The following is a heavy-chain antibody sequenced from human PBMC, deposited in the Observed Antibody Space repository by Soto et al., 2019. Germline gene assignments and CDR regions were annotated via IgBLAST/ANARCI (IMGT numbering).Heavy chain of an antibody. CDR2: INAGNGNT. Sequence: GASVKVSCRASGYTFTSYAMHWVRQAPGQRLEWMGWINAGNGNTKYSQKFQGRVTITRDTSASTAYMELSSLRSEDTAVYYCARWGQQTYYYGMDVLGQWTTVTVSS. V-gene: IGHV1-3*01. J-gene: IGHJ6*02. CDR3: ARWGQQTYYYGMDV. D-gene: IGHD6-13*01. CDR1: GYTFTSYA.